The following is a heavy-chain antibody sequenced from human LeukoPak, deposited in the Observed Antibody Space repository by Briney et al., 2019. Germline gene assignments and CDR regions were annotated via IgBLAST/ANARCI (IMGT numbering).Heavy chain of an antibody. CDR1: EFTFSNYW. J-gene: IGHJ4*02. CDR2: INSDGSSR. D-gene: IGHD2-21*01. Sequence: GGSLRLSCAASEFTFSNYWMHWVRQAPGKGLVWVSRINSDGSSRNYADSVKGRFTISRDNAKNSLYLQVNSLRAEDTAVYYCARHMASDYWGQGTLVIVSS. CDR3: ARHMASDY. V-gene: IGHV3-74*01.